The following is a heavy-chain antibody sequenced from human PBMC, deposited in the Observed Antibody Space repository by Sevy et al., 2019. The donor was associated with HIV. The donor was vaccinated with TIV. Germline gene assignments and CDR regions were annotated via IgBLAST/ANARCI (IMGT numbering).Heavy chain of an antibody. CDR2: ISSRSAYI. CDR3: AKNPFWDDGSSPIDY. D-gene: IGHD1-1*01. V-gene: IGHV3-21*01. J-gene: IGHJ4*02. Sequence: GGSLRLSCAASGFTFSSNTMNWVRQAPGKGLEWVSAISSRSAYIYYTDSVKGRFITSRDDAKNSLYLDMHSLRVEDTAVYYCAKNPFWDDGSSPIDYWGQGTLVTVSS. CDR1: GFTFSSNT.